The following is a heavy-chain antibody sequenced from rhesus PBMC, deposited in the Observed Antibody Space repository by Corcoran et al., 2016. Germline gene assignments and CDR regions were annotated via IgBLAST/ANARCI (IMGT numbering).Heavy chain of an antibody. Sequence: EVQLVESGGGLAKPGGSLRLSCAASGFTFSDYYMHWVRQASGKGREVVSRISNGGGSTWYADSVKGRFTISRENAKNTLYLQMDSLRAEDTAVYYCARGPYYNIWTGYYTIDYWGQGVLVTVSS. CDR1: GFTFSDYY. CDR3: ARGPYYNIWTGYYTIDY. D-gene: IGHD3-3*01. V-gene: IGHV3-59*01. CDR2: ISNGGGST. J-gene: IGHJ4*01.